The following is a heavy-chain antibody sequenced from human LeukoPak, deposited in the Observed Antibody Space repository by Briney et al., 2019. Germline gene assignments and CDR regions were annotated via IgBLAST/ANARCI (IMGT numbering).Heavy chain of an antibody. CDR1: GFTFSSYS. D-gene: IGHD6-13*01. J-gene: IGHJ2*01. Sequence: GGSLRLSCAASGFTFSSYSMNWVRQAPGKGLEWVSVLYNGGSTYYTDSVKGRFTISRDNSKNTLYLQMNSLRAEDTAVYYCARDRIAAGYFDLWGRGTLVTVSS. V-gene: IGHV3-53*01. CDR2: LYNGGST. CDR3: ARDRIAAGYFDL.